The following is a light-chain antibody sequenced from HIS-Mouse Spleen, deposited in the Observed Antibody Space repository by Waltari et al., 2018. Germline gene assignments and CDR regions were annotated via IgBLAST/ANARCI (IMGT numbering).Light chain of an antibody. CDR2: GKN. CDR3: NSRDSSGNHLV. Sequence: SELTQDSAVSVALGQTVRITCQGDSLRSYYATWYPQKPGQAPVLVIYGKNNRPSGIPDRFSGSSSGNTASLTITGAQAEDEADYYCNSRDSSGNHLVFGGGTKLTVL. J-gene: IGLJ2*01. V-gene: IGLV3-19*01. CDR1: SLRSYY.